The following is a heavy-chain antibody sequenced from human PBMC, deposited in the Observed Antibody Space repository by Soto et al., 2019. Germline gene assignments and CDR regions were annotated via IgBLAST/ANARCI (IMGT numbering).Heavy chain of an antibody. J-gene: IGHJ4*02. Sequence: QLQLQESGPGLVKPSETLSLTCTVSGGSISSSSYYWGWIRQPPGKGLEWIGSIYYSGSTYYNPSLKSRVTISVDTSKNQFSLKLSSVTAADTAVYYCARLGDYYDSSGYRDFDYWGQGTLVTVSS. D-gene: IGHD3-22*01. CDR1: GGSISSSSYY. CDR2: IYYSGST. CDR3: ARLGDYYDSSGYRDFDY. V-gene: IGHV4-39*01.